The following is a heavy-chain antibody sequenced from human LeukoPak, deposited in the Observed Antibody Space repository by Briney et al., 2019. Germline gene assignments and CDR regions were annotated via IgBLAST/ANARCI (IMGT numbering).Heavy chain of an antibody. V-gene: IGHV5-51*01. Sequence: GESLKISWKGSGYSFTSYWIGWVRQMPGKGPEWMGIIYPGDSDTRYSPSFQGQVTISADKSISTAYLQWRSLKASDTAMYYCARSPLEMATQGDFDYWGQGTLVTVSS. D-gene: IGHD5-24*01. CDR3: ARSPLEMATQGDFDY. CDR2: IYPGDSDT. CDR1: GYSFTSYW. J-gene: IGHJ4*02.